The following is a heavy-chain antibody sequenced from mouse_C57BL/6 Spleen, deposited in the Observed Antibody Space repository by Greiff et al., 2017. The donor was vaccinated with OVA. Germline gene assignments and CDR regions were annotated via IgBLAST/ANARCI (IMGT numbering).Heavy chain of an antibody. Sequence: VQLQQSGPELVKPGASVKISCKASGYAFSSSWMNWVKQRPGKGLEWIGRIYPGDGDTNYNGKFTGKATLTADKSSSTAYMQLSSLTPEDSAVYFCARAITTVVDWYFDVWGTGTTVTVSS. J-gene: IGHJ1*03. D-gene: IGHD1-1*01. CDR3: ARAITTVVDWYFDV. CDR2: IYPGDGDT. CDR1: GYAFSSSW. V-gene: IGHV1-82*01.